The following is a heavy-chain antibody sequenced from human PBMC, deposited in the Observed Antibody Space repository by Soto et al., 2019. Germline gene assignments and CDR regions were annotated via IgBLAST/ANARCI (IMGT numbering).Heavy chain of an antibody. CDR1: GFTFSSYS. Sequence: PGGSLRLSCAASGFTFSSYSMNWVRQAPGKGLEWVSSISSSSSYIYYADSVKGRFTISRDTAKNSLYLQMNSLRAEDTAVYYCARDRIAVAGTVDYWGQGTLVTVSS. D-gene: IGHD6-19*01. CDR3: ARDRIAVAGTVDY. CDR2: ISSSSSYI. J-gene: IGHJ4*02. V-gene: IGHV3-21*01.